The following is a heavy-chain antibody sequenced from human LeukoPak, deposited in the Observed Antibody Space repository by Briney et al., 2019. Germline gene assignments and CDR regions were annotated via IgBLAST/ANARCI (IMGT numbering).Heavy chain of an antibody. V-gene: IGHV3-9*01. Sequence: GGSLRLSCAASGFTFNDYAMHWVRQAPGKGLEWVSGISWNSGSIGYADSVKGRFTISRDNAKNSLYLQMNSLRAEDTAVYYCARRVRWLQFVYFDYWGQGTLVTVSS. D-gene: IGHD5-24*01. CDR1: GFTFNDYA. J-gene: IGHJ4*02. CDR3: ARRVRWLQFVYFDY. CDR2: ISWNSGSI.